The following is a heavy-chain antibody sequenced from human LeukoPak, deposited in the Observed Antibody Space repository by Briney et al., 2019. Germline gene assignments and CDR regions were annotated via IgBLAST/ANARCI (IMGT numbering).Heavy chain of an antibody. J-gene: IGHJ6*02. CDR2: IYYSGST. CDR1: GGSVSSGSYY. Sequence: TLSLTCTVSGGSVSSGSYYWSWIRQPPGKGLEWIVYIYYSGSTNYNPSLKSRVTISVDTSKNQFSLKLSSVTAADTAVYYCARVESSGWYDRYYYYYGMDVWGQGTTVTVSS. D-gene: IGHD6-19*01. V-gene: IGHV4-61*01. CDR3: ARVESSGWYDRYYYYYGMDV.